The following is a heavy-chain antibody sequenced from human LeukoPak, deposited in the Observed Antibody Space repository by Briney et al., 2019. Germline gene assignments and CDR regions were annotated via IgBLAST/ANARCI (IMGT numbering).Heavy chain of an antibody. CDR1: GGSISSSNW. CDR2: IYHSGST. CDR3: ARTNYDFWSGYYYFYFDY. J-gene: IGHJ4*02. V-gene: IGHV4-4*01. Sequence: SETLSLTCAVSGGSISSSNWWSWVRQPPGKGLEWIGEIYHSGSTNYNPSLKSRVTISVDTSKNQFSLKLSSVTAADTAVYCCARTNYDFWSGYYYFYFDYWGQGTLVTVSS. D-gene: IGHD3-3*01.